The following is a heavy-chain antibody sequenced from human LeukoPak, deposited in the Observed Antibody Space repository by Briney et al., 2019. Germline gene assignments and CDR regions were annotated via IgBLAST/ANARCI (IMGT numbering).Heavy chain of an antibody. CDR2: INQGGSES. Sequence: GGSLRLSCAASGFTFRTYWMSWVRQAPGKGLEWVASINQGGSESYYVESVKGRFTISRDNAMNSFFLQMNSLRAEDTAVYYCARLIGDRTIYDYWGQGTLVTVSS. J-gene: IGHJ4*02. CDR1: GFTFRTYW. V-gene: IGHV3-7*01. CDR3: ARLIGDRTIYDY. D-gene: IGHD6-6*01.